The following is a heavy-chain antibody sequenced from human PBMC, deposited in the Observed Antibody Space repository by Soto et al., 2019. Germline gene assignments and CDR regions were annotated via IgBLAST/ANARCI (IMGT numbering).Heavy chain of an antibody. J-gene: IGHJ6*02. D-gene: IGHD2-2*01. Sequence: GSLVLSCSASGFTFSRYEMNWVRQGPGRGPEWISYISPSDSAAYYADPVKGRFTISRDNTKNALILQMNSLRVEDTAVYYCARTLKNQLPPYYYAMDVWGQGTTVTVSS. CDR2: ISPSDSAA. V-gene: IGHV3-48*03. CDR3: ARTLKNQLPPYYYAMDV. CDR1: GFTFSRYE.